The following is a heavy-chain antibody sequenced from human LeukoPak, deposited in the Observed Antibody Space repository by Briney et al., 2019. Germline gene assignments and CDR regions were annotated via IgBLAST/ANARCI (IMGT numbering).Heavy chain of an antibody. V-gene: IGHV4-31*03. Sequence: SQTLSLTCTVSGGSLSSGGYYWSWLRQHPGKGLEWIGYIYYSGSNYYNPSLKSRFTISVDTSKNQFSLKLSSVTAADTAVYYCARAPRSYSGSYYYYYGMDVWGQGTTVTVSS. CDR1: GGSLSSGGYY. D-gene: IGHD1-26*01. CDR2: IYYSGSN. J-gene: IGHJ6*02. CDR3: ARAPRSYSGSYYYYYGMDV.